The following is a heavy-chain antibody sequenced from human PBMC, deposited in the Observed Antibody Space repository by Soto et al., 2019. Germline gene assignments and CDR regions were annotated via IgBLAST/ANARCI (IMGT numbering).Heavy chain of an antibody. CDR3: ARTVRDFYGLDV. CDR1: GFTFRNYD. V-gene: IGHV3-13*05. Sequence: EVQLVESGGGLVQPGGSLSLSCEASGFTFRNYDMHWVRQGTGKGLEWVSGISAAGDPDYADSVEGRFTISRENAQNSFFLQMNSLRVDDTAVYYCARTVRDFYGLDVWGQGTTVIVSS. CDR2: ISAAGDP. J-gene: IGHJ6*02.